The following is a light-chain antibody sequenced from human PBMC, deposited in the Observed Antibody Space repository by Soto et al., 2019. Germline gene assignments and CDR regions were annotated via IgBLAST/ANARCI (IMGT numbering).Light chain of an antibody. CDR3: QQYNNWPPT. V-gene: IGKV3-15*01. CDR2: GAS. CDR1: QSVSSN. J-gene: IGKJ4*01. Sequence: EIVMTQSPATLSGSPGERATLSCRASQSVSSNLAWYQQKPGQAPRLLIYGASTRAPGIPARFSGSGSGTEFTLTVSSLQSEDFAIYFCQQYNNWPPTFGGGAKVEIK.